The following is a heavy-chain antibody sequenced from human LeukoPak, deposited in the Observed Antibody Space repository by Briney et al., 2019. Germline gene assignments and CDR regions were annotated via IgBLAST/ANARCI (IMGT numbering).Heavy chain of an antibody. CDR1: GYTFTGYY. V-gene: IGHV1-2*02. CDR2: INPNSGGT. J-gene: IGHJ6*03. CDR3: ARSGQVPSNLHAYYYYYMDV. Sequence: ASVKVSCKASGYTFTGYYMHWVRQAPGQGLEWMGWINPNSGGTNYAQKFQGRVTMTRDTSISTAYMELSRLRSDDTAVYYCARSGQVPSNLHAYYYYYMDVWGKGTTVTVSS. D-gene: IGHD4-11*01.